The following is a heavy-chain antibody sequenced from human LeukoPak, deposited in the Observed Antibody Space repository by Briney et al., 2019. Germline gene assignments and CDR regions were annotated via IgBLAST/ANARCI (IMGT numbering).Heavy chain of an antibody. Sequence: SVKVSCKASGGTFSRYAISWVRQAPGQGLEWMGRIIPIFGTANYAQKFQGRVTITTDESTSTAYMELSSLRSEDTAVYYCASRVTPAFDIWGQGTMVTVSS. V-gene: IGHV1-69*05. CDR1: GGTFSRYA. J-gene: IGHJ3*02. D-gene: IGHD3-16*01. CDR3: ASRVTPAFDI. CDR2: IIPIFGTA.